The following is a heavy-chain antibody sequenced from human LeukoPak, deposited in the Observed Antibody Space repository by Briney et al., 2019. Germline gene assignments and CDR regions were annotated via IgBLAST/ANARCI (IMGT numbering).Heavy chain of an antibody. Sequence: GGSLRLSCAASGFSFSSYSMNWVRQAPGKGLEWVSYIASSSSTMYYADAVKGRFAISRDNAKNSLYLQMNSLRAEDTAVYYCARKSGSSGYPFDYWGQGTLVTVSS. J-gene: IGHJ4*02. CDR3: ARKSGSSGYPFDY. D-gene: IGHD3-22*01. CDR1: GFSFSSYS. V-gene: IGHV3-48*01. CDR2: IASSSSTM.